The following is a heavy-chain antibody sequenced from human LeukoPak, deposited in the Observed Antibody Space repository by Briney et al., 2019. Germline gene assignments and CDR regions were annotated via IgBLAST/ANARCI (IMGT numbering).Heavy chain of an antibody. Sequence: PGGSLRLSCAASGFTFSSYAMSWVRQAPGKGLEWVSSISGSGGNTYYADSVKGRFTISRDNSKNTLYMQMNSLSAEDTAVYYCAKLVTHFDYWGQGTLVTVSS. CDR1: GFTFSSYA. CDR2: ISGSGGNT. CDR3: AKLVTHFDY. J-gene: IGHJ4*02. V-gene: IGHV3-23*01. D-gene: IGHD4-23*01.